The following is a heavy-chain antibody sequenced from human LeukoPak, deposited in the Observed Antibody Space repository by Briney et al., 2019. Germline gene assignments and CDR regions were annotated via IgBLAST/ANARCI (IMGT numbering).Heavy chain of an antibody. J-gene: IGHJ6*02. V-gene: IGHV4-30-2*01. D-gene: IGHD2-15*01. Sequence: TLSLTCAVSGVSMGSGGYSWSWVRLPPGKGLEWIGYIYHSGSSSYNPSLKSRVTIPMDRSKNQFSLRLTSVTAADTAVYFCARRSVVGPVGYYPYYGMDVWGQGTTVTVSS. CDR1: GVSMGSGGYS. CDR2: IYHSGSS. CDR3: ARRSVVGPVGYYPYYGMDV.